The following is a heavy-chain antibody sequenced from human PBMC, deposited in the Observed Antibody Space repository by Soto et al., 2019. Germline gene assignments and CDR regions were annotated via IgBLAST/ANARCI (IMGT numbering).Heavy chain of an antibody. D-gene: IGHD6-19*01. V-gene: IGHV3-48*02. Sequence: PGGSRTLSCAASGFSFTSYTTNFDRHAPGKGLEWISFISSSSNTIYYADSVKGRFTISRDNAKSSLYLQMNSLRDADTAVYFCARDEGSHVEQGLAPFDYWGQGALVTVSS. CDR3: ARDEGSHVEQGLAPFDY. J-gene: IGHJ4*02. CDR2: ISSSSNTI. CDR1: GFSFTSYT.